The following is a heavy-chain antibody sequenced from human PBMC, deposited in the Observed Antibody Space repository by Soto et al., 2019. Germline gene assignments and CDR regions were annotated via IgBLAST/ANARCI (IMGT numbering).Heavy chain of an antibody. CDR2: ISNNGGST. D-gene: IGHD2-2*01. V-gene: IGHV3-64D*08. CDR1: GFTFSNYV. CDR3: ARDLFSPPNAAATPPYFDY. Sequence: GGSLRLSCSASGFTFSNYVMHWVRQAPGKGLEYVSAISNNGGSTYYADSVKGRFTISRDNSKNTLYLQMSSLRAEDTAVYYCARDLFSPPNAAATPPYFDYWGQGTLVTVSS. J-gene: IGHJ4*02.